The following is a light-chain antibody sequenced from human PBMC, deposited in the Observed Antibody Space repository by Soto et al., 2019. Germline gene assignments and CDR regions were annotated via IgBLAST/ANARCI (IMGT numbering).Light chain of an antibody. Sequence: EIVLTQSPGTLSLSPGERATLSCRASQSVSSTYLAWYQQKLGQAPRLLIYGASSRATGIPDRFSGSGSGTDFTLTIRRLEAEDFAVYYCQQYGSSPSTFGQGTKVEIK. J-gene: IGKJ1*01. CDR3: QQYGSSPST. V-gene: IGKV3-20*01. CDR2: GAS. CDR1: QSVSSTY.